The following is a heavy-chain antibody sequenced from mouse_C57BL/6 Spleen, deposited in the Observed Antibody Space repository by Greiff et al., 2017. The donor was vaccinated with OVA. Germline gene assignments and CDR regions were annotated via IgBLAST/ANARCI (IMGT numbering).Heavy chain of an antibody. CDR1: GFSFSNYW. CDR2: IRLKSDNYAT. J-gene: IGHJ3*01. CDR3: ASMVTAGFTC. D-gene: IGHD2-2*01. Sequence: EVHLVESGAGLVQPGGSMKLSCVASGFSFSNYWMNWVRQSSEKGLEWVAQIRLKSDNYATHYAVSVKGRFTISRDDSKSSVYLQMNNLRAEDTGIYYCASMVTAGFTCWGQGTLVTVSA. V-gene: IGHV6-3*01.